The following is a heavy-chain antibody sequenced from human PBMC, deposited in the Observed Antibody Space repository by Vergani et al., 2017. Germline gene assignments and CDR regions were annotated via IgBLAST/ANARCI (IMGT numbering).Heavy chain of an antibody. CDR3: ARDPYIVVVPAAPYYYYYYGMDV. Sequence: QGQLAQSGAEVKKPGSSVKVSCKASGGTFSSNSISWVRQATGQGLEWMGRIIPIFGTTSYAQKFQGRVTILADESTSTAYMELSSLRSEDTAVYYCARDPYIVVVPAAPYYYYYYGMDVWGQGTTVTVSS. D-gene: IGHD2-2*01. CDR2: IIPIFGTT. V-gene: IGHV1-69*13. CDR1: GGTFSSNS. J-gene: IGHJ6*02.